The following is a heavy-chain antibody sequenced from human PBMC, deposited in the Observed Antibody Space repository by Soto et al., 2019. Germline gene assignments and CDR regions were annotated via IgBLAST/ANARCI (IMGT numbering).Heavy chain of an antibody. CDR3: AKDFHIWGSYRLVDY. CDR2: ISGSGGST. CDR1: GFTFSSYA. Sequence: GGSLRLSCAASGFTFSSYAMSWVRQAPGKGLEWVSAISGSGGSTYYADSVKGRFTISRDNSKNTLYLQMNSLRAEDTAVYYCAKDFHIWGSYRLVDYWGQGTLVTVSS. J-gene: IGHJ4*02. V-gene: IGHV3-23*01. D-gene: IGHD3-16*02.